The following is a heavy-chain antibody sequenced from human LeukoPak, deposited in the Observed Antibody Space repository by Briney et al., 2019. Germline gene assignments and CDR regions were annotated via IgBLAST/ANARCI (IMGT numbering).Heavy chain of an antibody. J-gene: IGHJ5*02. CDR3: ARIPNSANFPNWFDP. Sequence: PGGSLRLSCAASGFTFTNYNMNWVRQAPGKGLEWVSSISGTNIYIYYADSVKGRFTISRDNAKNSLYLQMNSLRAEDTAVYYCARIPNSANFPNWFDPWGQGTLVTVSS. D-gene: IGHD4/OR15-4a*01. CDR2: ISGTNIYI. V-gene: IGHV3-21*01. CDR1: GFTFTNYN.